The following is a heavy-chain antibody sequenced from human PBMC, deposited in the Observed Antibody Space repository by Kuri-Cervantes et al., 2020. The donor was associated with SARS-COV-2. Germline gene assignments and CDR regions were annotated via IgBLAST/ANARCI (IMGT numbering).Heavy chain of an antibody. V-gene: IGHV3-53*01. CDR3: AKTTPGSTSRIFYGMEV. Sequence: GESLKISCAASGFTVSTNYMSWVRQAPGKGLEWVSIIYNDGTTYYADSVKGRFTISRDNSKNMVYLQVNSLRAEDTAVYYCAKTTPGSTSRIFYGMEVWGQGTTVTVSS. D-gene: IGHD2-2*01. J-gene: IGHJ6*02. CDR2: IYNDGTT. CDR1: GFTVSTNY.